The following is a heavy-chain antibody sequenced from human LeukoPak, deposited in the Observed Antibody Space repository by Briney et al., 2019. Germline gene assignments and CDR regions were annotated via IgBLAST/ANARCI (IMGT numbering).Heavy chain of an antibody. J-gene: IGHJ4*02. Sequence: GGSLRLSCAASGSTFSSYSMNWVRQAPGKGLEWVSSISSSSSYIYYADSVKGRFTISRDNSKNTLYLQMNSLRAEDTAVYYCAKVDSSGWYFDYWGQGTLVTVSS. CDR1: GSTFSSYS. CDR3: AKVDSSGWYFDY. CDR2: ISSSSSYI. V-gene: IGHV3-21*01. D-gene: IGHD6-19*01.